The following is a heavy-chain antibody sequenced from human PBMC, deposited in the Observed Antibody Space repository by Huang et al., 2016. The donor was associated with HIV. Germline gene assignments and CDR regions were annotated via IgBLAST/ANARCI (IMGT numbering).Heavy chain of an antibody. CDR3: TVGLYTWNHEYYFDY. CDR1: GFTLSNYW. D-gene: IGHD1-20*01. J-gene: IGHJ4*02. V-gene: IGHV3-74*01. CDR2: MNGDGRGA. Sequence: EVQLVESGGGLVQPGGSLRLSCAASGFTLSNYWIPWVRQAPGKGLVVVSRMNGDGRGASYADSLKGRFTISRDNAKNTLYLQMNSLRVEDTAVYSCTVGLYTWNHEYYFDYWGQGTLVTVSS.